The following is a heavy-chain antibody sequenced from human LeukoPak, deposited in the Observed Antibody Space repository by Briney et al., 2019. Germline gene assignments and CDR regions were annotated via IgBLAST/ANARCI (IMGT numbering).Heavy chain of an antibody. D-gene: IGHD3-10*01. CDR1: GDSISGSTYY. CDR3: ARVKDYSDAFDI. J-gene: IGHJ3*02. V-gene: IGHV4-39*07. CDR2: IHYSGST. Sequence: SETLSLTCTVSGDSISGSTYYWCWIRQPPGKGLEWIGSIHYSGSTQYNPSLKSRVTISVDTSKNQFSLKLSSVTAADTAVYYCARVKDYSDAFDIWGQGTMVTVSS.